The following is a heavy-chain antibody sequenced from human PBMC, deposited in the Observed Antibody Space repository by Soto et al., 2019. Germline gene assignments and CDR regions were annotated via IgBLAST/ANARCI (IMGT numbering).Heavy chain of an antibody. J-gene: IGHJ6*02. V-gene: IGHV3-23*01. CDR2: ISGGGGTI. CDR1: GFSFSAYG. Sequence: GGSLRLSCAVSGFSFSAYGMSWVCQAPGKGLEWISFISGGGGTIYYADSVKGRFISSRDNSKSTLYLQMTSLSVDDTAVYYCAKDRGNGDTPNIYSYYGIEVWGQGTTVTVSS. D-gene: IGHD2-21*02. CDR3: AKDRGNGDTPNIYSYYGIEV.